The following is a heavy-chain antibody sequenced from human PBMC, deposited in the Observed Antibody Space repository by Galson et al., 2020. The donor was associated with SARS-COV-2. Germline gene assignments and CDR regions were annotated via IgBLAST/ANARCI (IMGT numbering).Heavy chain of an antibody. V-gene: IGHV2-70*11. J-gene: IGHJ3*02. CDR2: IDWDDDK. CDR1: GFSLSTSGMC. D-gene: IGHD1-7*01. Sequence: VSGPTLVKPTQTLTLTCTFSGFSLSTSGMCVSWIRQPPGKALEWLARIDWDDDKYYSTSLKTRLTISKDTSKNQVVLTMTNMDPVDTATYYCARTTGTTPSLDAFDIWGQGTMVTVSS. CDR3: ARTTGTTPSLDAFDI.